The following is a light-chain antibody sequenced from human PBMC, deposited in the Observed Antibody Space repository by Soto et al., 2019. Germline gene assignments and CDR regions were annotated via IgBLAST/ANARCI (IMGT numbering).Light chain of an antibody. J-gene: IGKJ2*01. V-gene: IGKV3-20*01. Sequence: EVVLTQSPGTLSLSPGDRATLYCRASQSLTWNYLAWYQSKPGQPPRLLVYGVSARATGVPDRFSGSGSGTEFTLTISRLESEDFAVYYCQQYDVPLFTFGQGTKLEIK. CDR2: GVS. CDR1: QSLTWNY. CDR3: QQYDVPLFT.